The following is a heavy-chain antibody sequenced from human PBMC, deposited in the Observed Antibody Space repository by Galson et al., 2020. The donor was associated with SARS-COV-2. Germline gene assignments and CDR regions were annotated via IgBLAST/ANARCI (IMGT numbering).Heavy chain of an antibody. V-gene: IGHV4-39*07. Sequence: SETLSFTCTVSGGSISSSSYYWGWIRQPPGKGLEWIGSIYYSGTTYYNPSLKSRVTISVDTSKNQFSLKLSSVTAADTAVYYCARDLRYCSSTSCYFDAVEAPGHFDYWGQGTLVTVSS. CDR2: IYYSGTT. J-gene: IGHJ4*02. D-gene: IGHD2-2*01. CDR3: ARDLRYCSSTSCYFDAVEAPGHFDY. CDR1: GGSISSSSYY.